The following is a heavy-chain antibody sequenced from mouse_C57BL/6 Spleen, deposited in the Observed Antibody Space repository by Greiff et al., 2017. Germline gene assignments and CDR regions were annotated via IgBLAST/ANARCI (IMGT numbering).Heavy chain of an antibody. CDR1: GYTFTSYW. Sequence: QVQLQQPGAELVMPGASVKLSCKASGYTFTSYWMHWVKQRPGQGLEWIGEIDPSDSYTNYNQKFKGKSTLTVDKSSSTAYMQLSSLTSEDSAVYYCARRGHYYGSSYDWYVDVWGTGTTVTVSS. V-gene: IGHV1-69*01. D-gene: IGHD1-1*01. CDR2: IDPSDSYT. CDR3: ARRGHYYGSSYDWYVDV. J-gene: IGHJ1*03.